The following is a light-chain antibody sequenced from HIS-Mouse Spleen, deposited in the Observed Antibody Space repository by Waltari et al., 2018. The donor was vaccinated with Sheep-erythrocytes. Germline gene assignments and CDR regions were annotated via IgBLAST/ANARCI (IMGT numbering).Light chain of an antibody. CDR3: MQALQTPRT. Sequence: DIVMTQSPLSLPVTPGEPASISCRSSQSLLHSNGYNYLDWYLLKPGQAPQLLIYLGSNRAAGVPDRFSGSGSGTDFTLKISRVEAEDVGVYYCMQALQTPRTFGQGTKVEIK. J-gene: IGKJ1*01. CDR2: LGS. CDR1: QSLLHSNGYNY. V-gene: IGKV2-28*01.